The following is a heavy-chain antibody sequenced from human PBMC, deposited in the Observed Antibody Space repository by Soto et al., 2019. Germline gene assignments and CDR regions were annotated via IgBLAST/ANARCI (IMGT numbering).Heavy chain of an antibody. J-gene: IGHJ2*01. V-gene: IGHV3-30-3*01. Sequence: QVQLVESGGGVVQPGRSLRLSCAASGFTFSSYAMHWVRQAPGKGLEWVAVISYDGSNKYYADSVKGRFTISRDNSKNTLYLQMNSLRAEDPAVYYCARGLLRGDRGATAAMNWYFDLWGRGTLVTVSS. CDR2: ISYDGSNK. CDR3: ARGLLRGDRGATAAMNWYFDL. CDR1: GFTFSSYA.